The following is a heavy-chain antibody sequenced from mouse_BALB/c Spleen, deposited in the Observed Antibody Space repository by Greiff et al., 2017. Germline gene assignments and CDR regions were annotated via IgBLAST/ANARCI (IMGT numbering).Heavy chain of an antibody. CDR2: ISSGSSTI. J-gene: IGHJ2*02. CDR3: ARSNMITAGDDFDY. Sequence: EVQLQQSGGGLVQPGGSRKLSCAASGFTFSSFGMHWVRQAPEKGLEWVAYISSGSSTIYYADTVKGRFTISRDNPKNTMFLQMTSLRSEDTAMYYCARSNMITAGDDFDYWGQGTSVTVSS. V-gene: IGHV5-17*02. CDR1: GFTFSSFG. D-gene: IGHD2-4*01.